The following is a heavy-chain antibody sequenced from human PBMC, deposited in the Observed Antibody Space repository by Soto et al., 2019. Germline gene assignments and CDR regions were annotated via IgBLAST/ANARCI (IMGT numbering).Heavy chain of an antibody. CDR3: AREGYNWNYKGDY. D-gene: IGHD1-7*01. V-gene: IGHV3-21*01. Sequence: EVQLVESGGGLVKPGGSLRLSCAASGFTFSSYSMNWVRQAPGKGLEWVSSISSSRSYIYYADSVKCRFTISRDNAKNSLYLQMNSLRAEDTAVDYCAREGYNWNYKGDYWGQGTRVTVSS. CDR2: ISSSRSYI. J-gene: IGHJ4*02. CDR1: GFTFSSYS.